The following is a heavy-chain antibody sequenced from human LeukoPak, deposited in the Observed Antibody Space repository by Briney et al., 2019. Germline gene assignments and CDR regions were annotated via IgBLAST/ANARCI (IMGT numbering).Heavy chain of an antibody. CDR3: ARDRPNYYGSDGHYYRRDGDY. Sequence: GGSLRLSCAASGFTFSIYAVSWVRQAPGKGLQGVSSITSRGESTWYVDSVKGRFTITRDNSENTLYLQMHSLRAEDTAVYYCARDRPNYYGSDGHYYRRDGDYWGRGTLVSVSS. V-gene: IGHV3-23*01. D-gene: IGHD3-22*01. J-gene: IGHJ4*02. CDR2: ITSRGEST. CDR1: GFTFSIYA.